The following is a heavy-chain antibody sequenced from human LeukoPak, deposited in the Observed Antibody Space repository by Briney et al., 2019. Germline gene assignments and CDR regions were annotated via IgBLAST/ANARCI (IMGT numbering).Heavy chain of an antibody. V-gene: IGHV3-74*01. D-gene: IGHD4-23*01. Sequence: GGSLRLSCAASGFTFNTYWMHWVRQAPGKGLVWVSRINSDEGTTNYADSVKGRFTISRDNAKNTLYLQMNSLGAEDTAVYYCASGYLDYGGNSHWGQGTLVTVSS. CDR1: GFTFNTYW. J-gene: IGHJ4*02. CDR2: INSDEGTT. CDR3: ASGYLDYGGNSH.